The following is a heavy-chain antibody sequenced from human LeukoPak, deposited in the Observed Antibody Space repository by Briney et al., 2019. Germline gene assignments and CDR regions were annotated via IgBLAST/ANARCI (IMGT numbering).Heavy chain of an antibody. V-gene: IGHV5-51*01. CDR2: IYPGDSDT. J-gene: IGHJ5*02. CDR3: ARHPYYSSSWYWFDP. Sequence: GESLKISCKGSGYSFTNYWIAWVRQMPGKGLEWMGIIYPGDSDTKYSPSFQGQVTISVDKSISTAYLQWSSLKASDTAMYYCARHPYYSSSWYWFDPWGQGTLVTVSS. CDR1: GYSFTNYW. D-gene: IGHD6-13*01.